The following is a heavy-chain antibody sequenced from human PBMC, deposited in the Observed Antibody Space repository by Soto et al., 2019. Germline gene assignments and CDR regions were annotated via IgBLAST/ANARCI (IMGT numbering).Heavy chain of an antibody. J-gene: IGHJ6*03. V-gene: IGHV3-23*01. Sequence: EVQLLESGGGLVQPGGSLRLSCAASGFTFSSYAMSWVRQAPGKGLEWVSAISGSGGSTYYADSVKGRFTISRDNSKNTLYLQMNSLSAEDTAVYYCAKDRTEYYYYYYMDVWGKGTTVTVSS. CDR1: GFTFSSYA. CDR3: AKDRTEYYYYYYMDV. CDR2: ISGSGGST.